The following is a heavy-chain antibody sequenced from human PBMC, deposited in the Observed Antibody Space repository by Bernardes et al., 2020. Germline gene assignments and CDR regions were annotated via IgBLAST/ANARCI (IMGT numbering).Heavy chain of an antibody. CDR1: GFNFAPYW. J-gene: IGHJ4*02. CDR3: ARRYYYDGSGYEY. Sequence: GASLKSSCQASGFNFAPYWIGWVRPIPGKGLEWMAIIYPSDSETRYSPSFQGQVTISADESIGTAYLQWSSLKASDTAMYYCARRYYYDGSGYEYWGQGTLVTVSA. V-gene: IGHV5-51*01. D-gene: IGHD3-22*01. CDR2: IYPSDSET.